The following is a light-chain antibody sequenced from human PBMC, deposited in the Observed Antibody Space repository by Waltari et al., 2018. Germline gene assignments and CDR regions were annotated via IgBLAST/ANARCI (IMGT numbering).Light chain of an antibody. CDR2: ENT. J-gene: IGLJ7*01. CDR3: GTWDSSLSGAV. CDR1: SSNVGNHY. Sequence: QSVLTQPPSVSAAPGPRVTITCPVGSSNVGNHYVSWFRHFPGTAPNLLIYENTERPSGIPGLFAGSKSGTSATLDITGLQAGDEADYYCGTWDSSLSGAVFGGGTHLTVL. V-gene: IGLV1-51*02.